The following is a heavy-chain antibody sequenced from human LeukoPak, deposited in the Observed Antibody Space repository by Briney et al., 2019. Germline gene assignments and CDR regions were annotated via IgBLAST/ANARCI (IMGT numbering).Heavy chain of an antibody. V-gene: IGHV3-33*01. CDR2: IWYDGSNK. CDR3: ARDRSGLDI. CDR1: GFTFSSYG. J-gene: IGHJ3*02. Sequence: GRSLRLSCAASGFTFSSYGMHWVRQAPGKGLEWVAVIWYDGSNKYYADSVKGRFTISRDNTKNTLYLQMNSLRAEDTAVYYCARDRSGLDIWGQGTMVTVSS. D-gene: IGHD3-16*01.